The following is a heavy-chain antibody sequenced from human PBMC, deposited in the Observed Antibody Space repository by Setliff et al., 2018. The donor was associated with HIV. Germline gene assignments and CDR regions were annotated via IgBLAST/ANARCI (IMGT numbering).Heavy chain of an antibody. Sequence: ASVKVSCKASGYTFTGYYMHWVRQAPGQGLEWMGRINPNSGGTNYAQKFQGRVTMTRDTSISTAYMELSRLRSDDTAVYYCATLYYYDSSGYYPSYFDYWGQGTLVTVSS. CDR1: GYTFTGYY. J-gene: IGHJ4*02. CDR3: ATLYYYDSSGYYPSYFDY. CDR2: INPNSGGT. V-gene: IGHV1-2*06. D-gene: IGHD3-22*01.